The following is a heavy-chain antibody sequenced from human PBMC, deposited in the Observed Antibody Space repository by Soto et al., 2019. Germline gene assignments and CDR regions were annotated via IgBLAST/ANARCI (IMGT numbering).Heavy chain of an antibody. CDR3: ARARIAVAAVAPDY. CDR1: GFTFSSYA. D-gene: IGHD6-19*01. Sequence: QPGGSLRLSCAASGFTFSSYAMHWVRQAPGKGLEWVAVISYDGSNKYYADSVKGRFTISRDNSKNTLYLQMNSLRAEDTAVYYCARARIAVAAVAPDYWGQGTLVTVSS. CDR2: ISYDGSNK. V-gene: IGHV3-30-3*01. J-gene: IGHJ4*02.